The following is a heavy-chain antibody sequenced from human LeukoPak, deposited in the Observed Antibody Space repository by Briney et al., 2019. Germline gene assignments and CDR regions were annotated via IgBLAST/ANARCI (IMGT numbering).Heavy chain of an antibody. CDR2: MNPNSGNT. CDR3: ARRIMVRGTPFDH. Sequence: ASVKVSCKASGYTFTSYDINWVRQATGQGLEWMGWMNPNSGNTGYAQKFQGRVTMTRNTSISTAYMELSSLRSEDTAVYYCARRIMVRGTPFDHWGQGTLVTVSS. V-gene: IGHV1-8*01. J-gene: IGHJ4*02. CDR1: GYTFTSYD. D-gene: IGHD3-10*01.